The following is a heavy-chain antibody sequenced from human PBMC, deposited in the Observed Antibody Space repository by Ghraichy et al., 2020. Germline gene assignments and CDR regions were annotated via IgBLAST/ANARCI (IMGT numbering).Heavy chain of an antibody. Sequence: SETLSLTCTVSGGSISSYYWSWIRQPPGKGLEWIGYIYYSGSTNYNPSLKSRVTISVDTSKNQFSLKLSSVTAADTAVYYCASTNIVVVPAAHHDAFDIWGKGTMVTVSS. J-gene: IGHJ3*02. CDR3: ASTNIVVVPAAHHDAFDI. CDR2: IYYSGST. D-gene: IGHD2-2*01. CDR1: GGSISSYY. V-gene: IGHV4-59*01.